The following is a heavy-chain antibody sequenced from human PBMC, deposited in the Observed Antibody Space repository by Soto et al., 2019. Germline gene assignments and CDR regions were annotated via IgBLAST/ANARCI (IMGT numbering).Heavy chain of an antibody. CDR2: IYPGDSDT. CDR3: ARREGQGCGISTSCYEWGNWFDP. J-gene: IGHJ5*02. Sequence: PGESLKISCKGSGYSFTSYWIGWVRQMPGKGLEWMGIIYPGDSDTRYSPSFQGQVTISADKSISTAYLQWSSLKASDTAMYYCARREGQGCGISTSCYEWGNWFDPWGQGTLVTVSS. CDR1: GYSFTSYW. D-gene: IGHD2-2*01. V-gene: IGHV5-51*01.